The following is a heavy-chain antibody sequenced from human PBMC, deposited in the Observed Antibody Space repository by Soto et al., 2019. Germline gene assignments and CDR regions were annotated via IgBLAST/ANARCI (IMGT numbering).Heavy chain of an antibody. CDR1: AESFSGYY. V-gene: IGHV4-34*12. CDR3: ARPHYDSNTFYSFFDY. CDR2: ILHGGHT. Sequence: ETLSLTCTVDAESFSGYYWSWIRHPPARGLEWIGEILHGGHTNYNPSLKSRVTISVDTSKNHFSLELTSVTAADTAVYYCARPHYDSNTFYSFFDYWDQGTLVTVSS. J-gene: IGHJ4*02. D-gene: IGHD3-22*01.